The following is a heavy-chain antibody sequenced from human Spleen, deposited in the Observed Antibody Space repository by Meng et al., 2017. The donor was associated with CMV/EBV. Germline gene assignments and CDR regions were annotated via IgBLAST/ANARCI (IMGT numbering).Heavy chain of an antibody. CDR1: GFTFDDYA. CDR3: ARDGQWELLPQGFDY. J-gene: IGHJ4*02. V-gene: IGHV3-9*01. D-gene: IGHD1-26*01. Sequence: GGSLRLSCAASGFTFDDYAMHWVRQAPGKGLEGVSGISWNSGSIGYADSVKGRFTISRDNANNSLYLQMNSLRAEDTAVYYCARDGQWELLPQGFDYWGQGTLVTVSS. CDR2: ISWNSGSI.